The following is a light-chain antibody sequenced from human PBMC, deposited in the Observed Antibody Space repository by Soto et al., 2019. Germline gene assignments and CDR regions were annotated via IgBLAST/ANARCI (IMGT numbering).Light chain of an antibody. J-gene: IGKJ1*01. V-gene: IGKV3-11*01. CDR1: QSVSSY. CDR2: AAS. CDR3: QQRNNWPKT. Sequence: ERVMTQSPFTLSVSPGERATLSCRASQSVSSYLAWYQQKPGQAPRLLIYAASNRATGIPARFSGSGSGTDFTLTISSLEPEHFAVYYCQQRNNWPKTFGQGTKVDIK.